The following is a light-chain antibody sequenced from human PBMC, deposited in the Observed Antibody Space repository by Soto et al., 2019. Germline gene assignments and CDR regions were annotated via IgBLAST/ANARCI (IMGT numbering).Light chain of an antibody. CDR3: QQYNCHSFYT. CDR2: LAS. CDR1: QSIQSF. J-gene: IGKJ2*01. V-gene: IGKV1-5*03. Sequence: DIQMTQFPSTLSASVGDAVTITCRASQSIQSFLAWYQQKPGKAPKLLIYLASRLESGVPSRFSGSGSGTEFTLTISSLQLDNFAIYFCQQYNCHSFYTFGQGTKLEVK.